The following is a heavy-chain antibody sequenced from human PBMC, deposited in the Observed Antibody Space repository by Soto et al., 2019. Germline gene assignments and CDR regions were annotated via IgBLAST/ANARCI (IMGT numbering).Heavy chain of an antibody. Sequence: SVKVSCKASGGTFSSYAISWVRQAPGQGLEWVGGIIPRFGTANYAQKFQGRVTITADESTSTAYMELSSLRSEDTAMYYCAKVKYDSSGYYRNFDYWGQGTLVTVSS. CDR2: IIPRFGTA. D-gene: IGHD3-22*01. CDR3: AKVKYDSSGYYRNFDY. J-gene: IGHJ4*02. CDR1: GGTFSSYA. V-gene: IGHV1-69*13.